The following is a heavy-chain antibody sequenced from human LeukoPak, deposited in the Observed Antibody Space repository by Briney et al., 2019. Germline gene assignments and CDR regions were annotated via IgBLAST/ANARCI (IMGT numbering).Heavy chain of an antibody. CDR2: ISSSGSTI. CDR1: GFTFSDYY. V-gene: IGHV3-11*01. D-gene: IGHD6-13*01. Sequence: GGSLRLSCAASGFTFSDYYMSWIRQAPGKGLEWVSYISSSGSTIYYADSVKGRFTISRDNTKNSLYLQMNSLRAEDTAVYYCARAAAAGHFDYWGQGTLVTVSS. CDR3: ARAAAAGHFDY. J-gene: IGHJ4*02.